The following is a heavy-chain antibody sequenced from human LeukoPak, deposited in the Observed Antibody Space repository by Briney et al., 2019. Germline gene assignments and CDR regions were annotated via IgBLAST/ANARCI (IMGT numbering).Heavy chain of an antibody. J-gene: IGHJ3*01. CDR3: ARSSYSSSSSV. CDR1: GFTFSGFW. V-gene: IGHV3-7*03. CDR2: INSDGSEG. D-gene: IGHD6-6*01. Sequence: GGSLRLSCAVSGFTFSGFWMSWSRQAPGKGLEWVASINSDGSEGYYADVVKGRFSISRDNAKNSLYLQINSLRAEDTAVYYCARSSYSSSSSVWGQGTMVTVSS.